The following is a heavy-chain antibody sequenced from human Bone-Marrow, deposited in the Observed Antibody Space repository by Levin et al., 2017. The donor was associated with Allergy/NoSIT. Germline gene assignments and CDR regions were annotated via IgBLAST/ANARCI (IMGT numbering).Heavy chain of an antibody. Sequence: CAASGLTFRTAKMNWVRRAPGKGLEWVGRIKANADGGTTDYAAPVKGRFIVSRDDSKNTVYLQMNGLKTEDSAVYYCSTDRDWGQGTRVWVSS. CDR1: GLTFRTAK. V-gene: IGHV3-15*01. CDR3: STDRD. CDR2: IKANADGGTT. J-gene: IGHJ4*02.